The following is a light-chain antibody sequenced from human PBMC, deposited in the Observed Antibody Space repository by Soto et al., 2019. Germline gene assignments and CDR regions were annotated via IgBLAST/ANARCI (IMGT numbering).Light chain of an antibody. CDR3: QQYDDWQT. Sequence: EIVLTQSPATLSLSPGERATLSCRASQSVSSYLAWCQQKPGQAPRLLVHGTSSRATDIPDRFSGSASGTEFTLTISSLQSEDFAVYYCQQYDDWQTFGQGTKVDI. CDR2: GTS. V-gene: IGKV3D-15*01. J-gene: IGKJ1*01. CDR1: QSVSSY.